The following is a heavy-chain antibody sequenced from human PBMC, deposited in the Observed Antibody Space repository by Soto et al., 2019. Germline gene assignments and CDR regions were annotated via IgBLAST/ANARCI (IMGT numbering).Heavy chain of an antibody. V-gene: IGHV4-4*07. D-gene: IGHD6-13*01. Sequence: SETLSLTCTVSGGSISACYWSWIRQPAGKGMEWVGRVHATDGTKYNPSLKSRVTMSIDTSKNQFSLNLGSLTAADTAVYYCARALSSAAGLYFDYWGQGILVTVSS. CDR1: GGSISACY. CDR2: VHATDGT. CDR3: ARALSSAAGLYFDY. J-gene: IGHJ4*02.